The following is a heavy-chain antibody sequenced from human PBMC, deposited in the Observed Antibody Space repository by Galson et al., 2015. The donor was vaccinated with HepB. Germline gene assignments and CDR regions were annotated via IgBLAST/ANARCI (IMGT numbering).Heavy chain of an antibody. CDR3: ARGGTWQQLDLYYFDY. V-gene: IGHV6-1*01. D-gene: IGHD6-13*01. CDR2: TYYRSKWYN. Sequence: CAISGDSVSSNSAAWNWIRQSPSRGLEWLGRTYYRSKWYNDYAVSVKSRITINPDTSKNQFSLQLNSVTPEDTAVYYCARGGTWQQLDLYYFDYWGQGTLVTVSS. J-gene: IGHJ4*02. CDR1: GDSVSSNSAA.